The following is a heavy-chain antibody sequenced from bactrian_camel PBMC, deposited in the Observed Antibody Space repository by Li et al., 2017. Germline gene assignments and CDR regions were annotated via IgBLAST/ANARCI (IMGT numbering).Heavy chain of an antibody. CDR2: IYTTG. V-gene: IGHV3S53*01. CDR3: AAGHGGKYGGSWSLDARGFNY. J-gene: IGHJ4*01. Sequence: HVQLVESGGDLVQPGGSLRLSCVVSQWTPGTNCMAWFRLAPGKQREGVAAIYTTGLYSNGAKGRFAISRDTPRNTVFLQMNSLKPDDTAMYYCAAGHGGKYGGSWSLDARGFNYWGLGTQVTVS. CDR1: QWTPGTNC. D-gene: IGHD6*01.